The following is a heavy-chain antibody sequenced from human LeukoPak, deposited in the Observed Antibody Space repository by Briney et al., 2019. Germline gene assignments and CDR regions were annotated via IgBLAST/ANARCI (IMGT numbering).Heavy chain of an antibody. D-gene: IGHD2-15*01. CDR1: GFTFNSYV. V-gene: IGHV3-23*01. Sequence: GGSLRLSCAASGFTFNSYVMSWVRQAPGKGLEWGSAIKGGGGNTYYADSVKGRFTISRDNSKHMLYLQMNTLRADDTAVYYCAKSVVVITFRFDDWGQGALVTVSS. J-gene: IGHJ4*02. CDR3: AKSVVVITFRFDD. CDR2: IKGGGGNT.